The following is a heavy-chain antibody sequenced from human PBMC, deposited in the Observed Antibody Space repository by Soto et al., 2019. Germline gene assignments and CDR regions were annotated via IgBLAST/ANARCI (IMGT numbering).Heavy chain of an antibody. Sequence: QVQLVESGGGVVQPGRSLRLSCAASGFTFSSYAMHWVRQAPGKGLEWVAVISYDGSNKYYADSVKGRFTISRDNSKNTLYLQMNSLRAEDTAVYYCARDPPIVVVVAATPYFGYWGQGTLGTVSS. D-gene: IGHD2-15*01. CDR2: ISYDGSNK. V-gene: IGHV3-30-3*01. CDR1: GFTFSSYA. J-gene: IGHJ4*02. CDR3: ARDPPIVVVVAATPYFGY.